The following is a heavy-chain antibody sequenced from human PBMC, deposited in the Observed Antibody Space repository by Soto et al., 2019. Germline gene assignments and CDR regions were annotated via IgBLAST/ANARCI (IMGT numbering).Heavy chain of an antibody. CDR3: ARMGDVPYYYFGLDV. CDR1: GYSFTRYG. J-gene: IGHJ6*02. V-gene: IGHV1-18*01. Sequence: VQLVQSGAEVKKPGASVKVSCKASGYSFTRYGISWVRQAPGQGLEWMGWISGYNANTNYPENLQGRVTMTTDTSTSTAYVEVSNLISDVTAVYYCARMGDVPYYYFGLDVWGQGTTVTVSS. CDR2: ISGYNANT. D-gene: IGHD3-16*01.